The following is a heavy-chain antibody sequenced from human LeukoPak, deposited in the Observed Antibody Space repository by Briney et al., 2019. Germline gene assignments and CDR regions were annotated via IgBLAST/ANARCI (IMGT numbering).Heavy chain of an antibody. CDR2: ISIYLGST. D-gene: IGHD3-22*01. CDR1: GFTFSSYA. Sequence: GGSLRLSCSASGFTFSSYAMHWVRQAPGKGLEYVSAISIYLGSTYYADSVKGRFTISRDNSKNTLYLQMSSLRAEDTAVYYCVKMKYYDSSGYYQLGSYYFDYWGQGTLVTVSS. V-gene: IGHV3-64D*09. CDR3: VKMKYYDSSGYYQLGSYYFDY. J-gene: IGHJ4*02.